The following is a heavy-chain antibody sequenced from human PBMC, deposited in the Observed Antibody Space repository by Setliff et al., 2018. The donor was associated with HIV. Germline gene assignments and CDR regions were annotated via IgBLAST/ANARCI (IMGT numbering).Heavy chain of an antibody. CDR2: IYYSGAT. D-gene: IGHD3-10*01. Sequence: SETLSLTCTVSGGSIKNVNYYWGWVRLSPGKGLEWIGSIYYSGATYYNPSLKSRVIISVDTSKNLFSLNLSSVRASDTAFYYCARGRVNWFYLDVWGKGTTVTVSS. V-gene: IGHV4-39*01. CDR1: GGSIKNVNYY. J-gene: IGHJ6*03. CDR3: ARGRVNWFYLDV.